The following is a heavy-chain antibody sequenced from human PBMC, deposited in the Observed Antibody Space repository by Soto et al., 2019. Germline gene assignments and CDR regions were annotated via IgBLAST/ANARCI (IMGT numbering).Heavy chain of an antibody. CDR3: AKEVAAAGTPNWFDP. CDR1: GFTFINDG. Sequence: GGSLRLSCAGSGFTFINDGLHWVRQAPGKGLEWVAVISYDGSQKYYADSVKGRFTISRDNSKNTLYLQMNSLRAEDTAVYYCAKEVAAAGTPNWFDPWGQGTLVTVSS. J-gene: IGHJ5*02. CDR2: ISYDGSQK. D-gene: IGHD6-13*01. V-gene: IGHV3-30*18.